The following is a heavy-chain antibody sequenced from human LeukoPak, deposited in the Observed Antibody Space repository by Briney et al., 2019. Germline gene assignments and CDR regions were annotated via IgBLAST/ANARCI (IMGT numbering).Heavy chain of an antibody. CDR2: ISGSGGST. V-gene: IGHV3-23*01. CDR3: AKDKNDYVWGSYRSIDY. D-gene: IGHD3-16*02. J-gene: IGHJ4*02. CDR1: GFTFSSYA. Sequence: GGSLRLSCAASGFTFSSYAMSWVRQAPGKGLEWVSAISGSGGSTYYADSVKGRFTISRDNSKNTLYLQMNSLRAEDTAVYYCAKDKNDYVWGSYRSIDYWGQGTLVTVSS.